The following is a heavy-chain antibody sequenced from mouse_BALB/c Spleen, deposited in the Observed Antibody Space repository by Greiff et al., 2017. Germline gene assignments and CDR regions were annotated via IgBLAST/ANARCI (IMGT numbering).Heavy chain of an antibody. D-gene: IGHD3-1*01. CDR1: GYPFSSYW. Sequence: QVQLQQSGAELMKPGASVKISCKATGYPFSSYWIEWVKQRPGHGLVWIGEILPGSGSTNYNEKFKGKATFTADTSSNTAYMQLSSLTSEDSAVYDCARERNREGYFDYWGQGTTLTVSS. CDR2: ILPGSGST. V-gene: IGHV1-9*01. J-gene: IGHJ2*01. CDR3: ARERNREGYFDY.